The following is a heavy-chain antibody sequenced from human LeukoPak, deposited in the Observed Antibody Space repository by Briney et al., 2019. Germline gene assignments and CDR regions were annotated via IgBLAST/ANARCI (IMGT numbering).Heavy chain of an antibody. D-gene: IGHD6-13*01. CDR2: ISGSGGST. CDR3: ARDWPSEWQQLPDYDAVDI. V-gene: IGHV3-23*01. J-gene: IGHJ3*02. CDR1: GLTVSSSY. Sequence: SGGSLRLSCAAYGLTVSSSYMSWVRQAPGKGLEWVSVISGSGGSTYYADFVKGRFTISRDNSKNTLYLQMNSLRAEDTAVYYCARDWPSEWQQLPDYDAVDIWGQGTMVTVSS.